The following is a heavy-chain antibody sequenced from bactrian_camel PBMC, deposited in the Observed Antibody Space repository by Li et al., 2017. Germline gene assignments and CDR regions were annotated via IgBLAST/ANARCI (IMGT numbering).Heavy chain of an antibody. CDR3: AAGPTFGWPCILRESLFRH. D-gene: IGHD5*01. V-gene: IGHV3S55*01. CDR2: ISSDGST. CDR1: RFTCSSCC. Sequence: QGVECRGGSVQAGGSLRLSCAASRFTCSSCCMGWFRQAPGKERELVSRISSDGSTYYADSVKGRFTISQDNAKNTVYLQMNNLKPEDTAMYYCAAGPTFGWPCILRESLFRHWGQGTKVTVS. J-gene: IGHJ4*01.